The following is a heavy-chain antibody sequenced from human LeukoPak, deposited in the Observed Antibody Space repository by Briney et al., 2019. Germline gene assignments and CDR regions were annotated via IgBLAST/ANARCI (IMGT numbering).Heavy chain of an antibody. V-gene: IGHV3-23*01. J-gene: IGHJ6*03. CDR2: ISGNGGVA. D-gene: IGHD5-18*01. Sequence: GGSLRLSCAASGFTFSSYAMSWVRQAPGKGLEWVSIISGNGGVAFYADPVKGRFTISRENSRNTVYLQMTSLRAEDTAIYYCAKDLIAMVGYMDVWGKGTTVTVSS. CDR3: AKDLIAMVGYMDV. CDR1: GFTFSSYA.